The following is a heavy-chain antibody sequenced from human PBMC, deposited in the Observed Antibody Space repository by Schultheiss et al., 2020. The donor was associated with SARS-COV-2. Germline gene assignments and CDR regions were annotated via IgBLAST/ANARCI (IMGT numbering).Heavy chain of an antibody. Sequence: ASVKVSCKASGYTFTGYYMHWVRQAPGQGLEWMGRINPNSGNTGYAQKFQGRVTMTRNTSISTAYMELSSLRSEDTAVYYCARAVVAGYNDAFDIWGQGTTVTVAS. CDR3: ARAVVAGYNDAFDI. CDR2: INPNSGNT. V-gene: IGHV1-8*02. D-gene: IGHD2-15*01. J-gene: IGHJ3*02. CDR1: GYTFTGYY.